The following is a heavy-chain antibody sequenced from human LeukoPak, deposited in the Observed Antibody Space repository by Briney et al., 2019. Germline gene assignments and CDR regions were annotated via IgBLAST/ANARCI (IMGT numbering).Heavy chain of an antibody. J-gene: IGHJ3*02. D-gene: IGHD4-11*01. CDR1: GFTFSSYS. CDR3: ARSNGAFDI. CDR2: ISGNGGTT. V-gene: IGHV3-64*01. Sequence: PGGSLRLSCAASGFTFSSYSMNWVRQAPGKGLEYVSTISGNGGTTDYVSSVKGRFTISRDNSKNMLYLQMGSLRAEDMAVYYCARSNGAFDIWGQGTMVTVSS.